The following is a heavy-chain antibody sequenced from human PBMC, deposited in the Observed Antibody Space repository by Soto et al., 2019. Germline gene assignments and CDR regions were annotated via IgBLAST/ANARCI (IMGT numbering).Heavy chain of an antibody. V-gene: IGHV1-69*04. J-gene: IGHJ4*02. CDR2: VNPIVSMS. Sequence: SVKVSCKASGYTFTSYAMHWVRQAPGQRLEWMGRVNPIVSMSNYAQKFQGRVTMTADKSTSTAYMELSSLRSEDTAIYYCASSYGSGYRAFDYWGQGALVTVST. CDR1: GYTFTSYA. CDR3: ASSYGSGYRAFDY. D-gene: IGHD3-10*01.